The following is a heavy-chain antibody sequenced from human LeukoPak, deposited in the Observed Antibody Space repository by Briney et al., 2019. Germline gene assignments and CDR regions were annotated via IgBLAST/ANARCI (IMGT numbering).Heavy chain of an antibody. D-gene: IGHD3-22*01. CDR1: GYSFTSYW. J-gene: IGHJ4*02. CDR2: IYPGDSDT. Sequence: GESLQISCKGSGYSFTSYWIGWVRQLPGKGLEWMGIIYPGDSDTRYSPSFQGQVTISADKSISTAYLQWSSLKASDTAMYYCARNYDSSGYYFDYWGQGTLVTVSS. V-gene: IGHV5-51*01. CDR3: ARNYDSSGYYFDY.